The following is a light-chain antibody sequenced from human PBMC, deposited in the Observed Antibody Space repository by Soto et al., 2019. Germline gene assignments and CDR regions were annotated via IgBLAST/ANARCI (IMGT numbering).Light chain of an antibody. J-gene: IGLJ1*01. V-gene: IGLV2-14*01. Sequence: QSALTQPASVSGSPGQSITISCTGTSSDVGAYNYVSWYQHHPGKVPKLLIYEVTNRPSGVSDRFSGSKSGNTASLTISGLQAEDEADYYCAPLTTTSFVFGTGTKVTVL. CDR3: APLTTTSFV. CDR2: EVT. CDR1: SSDVGAYNY.